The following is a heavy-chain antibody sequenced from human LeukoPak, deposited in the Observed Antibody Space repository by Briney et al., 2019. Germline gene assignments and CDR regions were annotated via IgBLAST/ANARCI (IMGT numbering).Heavy chain of an antibody. D-gene: IGHD1-20*01. CDR3: ARGVSLFITAYYYMDV. V-gene: IGHV4-59*01. J-gene: IGHJ6*03. CDR2: IYYSGST. CDR1: GGSISSYY. Sequence: SETLSLTCTVSGGSISSYYWSWIRQPPGKGLEWIGYIYYSGSTNYNPSLKSRVTISVDTSKNQFSLKLSSVTAADTAAYYCARGVSLFITAYYYMDVWGKGTTVTVSS.